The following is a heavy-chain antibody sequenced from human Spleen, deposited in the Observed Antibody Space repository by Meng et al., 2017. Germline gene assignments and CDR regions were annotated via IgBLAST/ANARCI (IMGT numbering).Heavy chain of an antibody. CDR3: ARMVYYGSGGPRMDV. CDR2: ISSGSHQI. V-gene: IGHV3-21*01. D-gene: IGHD3-10*01. Sequence: GESLKISCAASVFTFSDYTLNWVRQAPGKGLEWVSSISSGSHQIYYADSLEGRFTISRDNAKNSLYLQMNSLRAEDTAVYYCARMVYYGSGGPRMDVWGQGTLVTVSS. CDR1: VFTFSDYT. J-gene: IGHJ4*02.